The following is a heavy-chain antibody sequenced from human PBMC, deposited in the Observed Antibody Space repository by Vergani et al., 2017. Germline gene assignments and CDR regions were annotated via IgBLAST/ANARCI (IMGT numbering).Heavy chain of an antibody. CDR3: AKAPCSSTSCYAIDAFDI. Sequence: QVQLQESGPGLVKPSETLSLTCTVSGGSISSYYWSWIRQPPGKGLEWIGYIYYSGGTNYNPSLKSRVTISVDTSKNQFSLKLSSVTAADTAVYYCAKAPCSSTSCYAIDAFDIWGQGTMVTVSS. CDR1: GGSISSYY. V-gene: IGHV4-59*01. CDR2: IYYSGGT. D-gene: IGHD2-2*01. J-gene: IGHJ3*02.